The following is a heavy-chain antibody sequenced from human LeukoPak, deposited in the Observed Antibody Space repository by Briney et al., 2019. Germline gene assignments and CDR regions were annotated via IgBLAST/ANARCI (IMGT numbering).Heavy chain of an antibody. J-gene: IGHJ5*02. Sequence: PRRSLRLSCAASGFTFSSYAVHWVRQAAGKGLGWVAVISYDGTNKYYANSVKGRFTIPRDNRKNTLYLQVNSLRTEAAAVYYCARGDKQLVFNRNKGGFDPWGQGTLVTVS. V-gene: IGHV3-30*04. D-gene: IGHD6-13*01. CDR1: GFTFSSYA. CDR2: ISYDGTNK. CDR3: ARGDKQLVFNRNKGGFDP.